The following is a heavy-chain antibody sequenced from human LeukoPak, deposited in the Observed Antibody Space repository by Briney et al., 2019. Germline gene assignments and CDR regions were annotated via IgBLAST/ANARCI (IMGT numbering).Heavy chain of an antibody. J-gene: IGHJ3*02. D-gene: IGHD4-17*01. V-gene: IGHV4-38-2*02. Sequence: SETLSLTCTVSGYSISSGYYWGWIRQPPGKGLEWIGSIYHSGSTYYNPSLKSRVTISVDTSKNQFSLKLSSVTAADTAVYYCARDPATVTTGAFDIWGQGTMVTVSS. CDR2: IYHSGST. CDR3: ARDPATVTTGAFDI. CDR1: GYSISSGYY.